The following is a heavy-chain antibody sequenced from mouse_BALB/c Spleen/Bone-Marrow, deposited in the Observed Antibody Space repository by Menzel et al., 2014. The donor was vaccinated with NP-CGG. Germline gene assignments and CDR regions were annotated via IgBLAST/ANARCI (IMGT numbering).Heavy chain of an antibody. CDR1: GYTFTAYV. J-gene: IGHJ2*01. D-gene: IGHD2-3*01. CDR2: INPYNDGT. Sequence: EVQRVESGPELVKPGASVKMSCKASGYTFTAYVMHWVKQKPGQGLEWIGYINPYNDGTNYIEKFKGKATLTSDISSSTAYMELSSLTSEDSAVYYCAREGWLLRFDYWGQGTTLTVSS. CDR3: AREGWLLRFDY. V-gene: IGHV1-14*01.